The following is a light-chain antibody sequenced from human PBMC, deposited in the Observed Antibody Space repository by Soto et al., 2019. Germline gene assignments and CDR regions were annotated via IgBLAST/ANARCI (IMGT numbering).Light chain of an antibody. CDR2: DAS. V-gene: IGKV3-11*01. J-gene: IGKJ5*01. Sequence: EIVLTQSPATLSLSPWERATLSCRASQSVSSYLAWYQQKPGQAPRLLIYDASNRAIGIPARFSGSGSGTDFTLTISSLEPEDFAVYYCQQRSNWPPITFGQGTRLEIK. CDR1: QSVSSY. CDR3: QQRSNWPPIT.